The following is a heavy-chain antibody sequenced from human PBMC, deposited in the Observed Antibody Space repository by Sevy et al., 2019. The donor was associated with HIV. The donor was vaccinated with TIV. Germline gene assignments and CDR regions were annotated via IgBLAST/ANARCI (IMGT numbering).Heavy chain of an antibody. CDR3: AKDQGWELRRGFDY. CDR1: GFTFTSYG. J-gene: IGHJ4*02. V-gene: IGHV3-30*18. CDR2: ISYDGSNK. Sequence: GGSLRLSCAASGFTFTSYGMHWVRQAPGKGLEWVAVISYDGSNKYYADSVKGRFTISRDNSKNTLYLQMNSLRAEDTAVYYCAKDQGWELRRGFDYWGQRTLVTVSS. D-gene: IGHD2-15*01.